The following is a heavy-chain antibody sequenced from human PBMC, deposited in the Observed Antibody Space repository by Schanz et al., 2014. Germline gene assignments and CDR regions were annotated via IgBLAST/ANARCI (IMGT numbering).Heavy chain of an antibody. CDR1: GGTFSSYA. D-gene: IGHD2-2*02. J-gene: IGHJ6*03. CDR2: IIPILGIA. V-gene: IGHV1-69*02. Sequence: QVQLVQSGAEVKKPGSPVKVSCKSSGGTFSSYAISWVRQAPGQGLEWMGRIIPILGIATYAQKFQGRLTITADKSTSTAYMELTSLRSEDTAVYYCAGTYCSSTSCYTGYYYMDVWGKGTTVTVS. CDR3: AGTYCSSTSCYTGYYYMDV.